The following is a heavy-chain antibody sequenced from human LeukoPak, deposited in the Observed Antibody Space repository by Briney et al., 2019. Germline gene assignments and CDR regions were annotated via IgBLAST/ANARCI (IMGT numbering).Heavy chain of an antibody. Sequence: SQTLSLTCAVSGGSISSGGYSWSWIRQPPGKGLEWIGYIYHSGSTYYNPSLKSRVTISVDRSKNQFSLKLSSVNAADTAVYYCARGYCSGGSCYELDYWGQGTLVTVSS. D-gene: IGHD2-15*01. J-gene: IGHJ4*02. CDR1: GGSISSGGYS. CDR3: ARGYCSGGSCYELDY. V-gene: IGHV4-30-2*01. CDR2: IYHSGST.